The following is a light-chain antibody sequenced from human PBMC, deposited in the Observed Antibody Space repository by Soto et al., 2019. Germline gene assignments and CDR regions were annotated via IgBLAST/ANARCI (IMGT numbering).Light chain of an antibody. V-gene: IGKV1-39*01. CDR1: QRISYF. CDR2: TAS. Sequence: DLQMTQSPSSLSASVGDRVTITCRASQRISYFLNWYQQKPGKAPTLLIYTASNLQDGVPSRFSGSGSGTDFTLTISSLEPEDFAIYYCQQGYRTPLSFGGGTKVEI. CDR3: QQGYRTPLS. J-gene: IGKJ4*01.